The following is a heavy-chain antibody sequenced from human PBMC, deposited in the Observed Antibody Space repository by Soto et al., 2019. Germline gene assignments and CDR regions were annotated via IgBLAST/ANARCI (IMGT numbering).Heavy chain of an antibody. Sequence: GGSLRLSCAASGFTFDDYAMHWARQAPGKGLEWVSGISWNSGSIGYADSVKGRFTISRDNAKNPLYLQMNSLRAEDTALYYCAKGSSGWYNWFDPWGQGTLVTVSS. D-gene: IGHD6-19*01. V-gene: IGHV3-9*01. CDR2: ISWNSGSI. CDR3: AKGSSGWYNWFDP. J-gene: IGHJ5*02. CDR1: GFTFDDYA.